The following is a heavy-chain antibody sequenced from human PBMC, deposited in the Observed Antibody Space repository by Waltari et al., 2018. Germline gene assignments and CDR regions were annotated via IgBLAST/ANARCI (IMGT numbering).Heavy chain of an antibody. CDR3: ARGVSGVSWFDP. CDR1: GYSISSGYY. D-gene: IGHD2-8*01. CDR2: IYHSGST. V-gene: IGHV4-38-2*01. Sequence: QVQLQESGPGLVKPSETLSLTCAVSGYSISSGYYWGWIRQPPGKGLEWIGSIYHSGSTYYNPSLKSRVTISVDTSKNQFSLKLSSVTAADTAVYYCARGVSGVSWFDPWGQGTLVTVSS. J-gene: IGHJ5*02.